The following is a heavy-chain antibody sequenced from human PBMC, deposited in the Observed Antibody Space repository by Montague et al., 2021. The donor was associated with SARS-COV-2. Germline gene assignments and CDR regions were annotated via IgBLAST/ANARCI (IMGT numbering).Heavy chain of an antibody. CDR1: GFTFSSYW. V-gene: IGHV3-74*01. CDR2: IDTHGSTT. CDR3: ARRENHAFDN. Sequence: SLRLSCAASGFTFSSYWMHWVRQAPGKGLVWVSRIDTHGSTTNYADSVKGRFTISRDNAKNTLYLQMNSLRAEDTAVYYCARRENHAFDNWGQGTMVTVSS. J-gene: IGHJ3*02. D-gene: IGHD1-14*01.